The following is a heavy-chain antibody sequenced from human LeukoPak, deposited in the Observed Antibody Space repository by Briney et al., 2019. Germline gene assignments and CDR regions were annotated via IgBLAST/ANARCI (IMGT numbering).Heavy chain of an antibody. CDR1: GGSFSGYY. J-gene: IGHJ4*02. V-gene: IGHV4-34*01. Sequence: SETLSLTCAVYGGSFSGYYWSWIRQPPGKGLEWIGEINHSGSTNYNPSLKSRVTISADTSKNQFSLKLSSVTAADTAVYYCARTKGRVRGVMSYFDYWGQGTLVTVSS. CDR2: INHSGST. CDR3: ARTKGRVRGVMSYFDY. D-gene: IGHD3-10*01.